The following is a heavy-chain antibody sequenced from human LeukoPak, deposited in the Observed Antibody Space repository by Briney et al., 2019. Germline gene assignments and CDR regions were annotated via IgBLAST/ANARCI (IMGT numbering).Heavy chain of an antibody. J-gene: IGHJ4*02. V-gene: IGHV4-59*01. CDR2: IYYSGST. D-gene: IGHD6-13*01. CDR3: ASSMRASSSWYDY. Sequence: SETLSLTCTVSGGSLSYYYWSWVRQPPGKGPEWIGYIYYSGSTNYNPSLKSRVTVSVDTSKNQFSLKLSSVTAADTAVYYCASSMRASSSWYDYWGQGTLVTVSS. CDR1: GGSLSYYY.